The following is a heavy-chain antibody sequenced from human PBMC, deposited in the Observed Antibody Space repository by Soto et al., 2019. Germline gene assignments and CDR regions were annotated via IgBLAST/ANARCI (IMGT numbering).Heavy chain of an antibody. J-gene: IGHJ4*02. CDR3: VKGEWLDE. V-gene: IGHV3-23*01. CDR1: GFPFSTYD. CDR2: ISGSDQST. Sequence: EVQLLESGGGLVQPGGSLRLSCAASGFPFSTYDMSWVRQAPGKGLEWVSVISGSDQSTYYADSLNGRFTSSRDNSKKTQYLQMDSLRVEDTSVYHCVKGEWLDEWGQGTLVTVSS. D-gene: IGHD3-3*01.